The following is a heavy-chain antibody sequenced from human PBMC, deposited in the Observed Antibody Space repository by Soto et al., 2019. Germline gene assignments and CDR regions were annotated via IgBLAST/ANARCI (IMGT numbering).Heavy chain of an antibody. CDR3: ARDRGYDAHDYYYNAMDV. V-gene: IGHV3-21*01. CDR1: GFTFRTYT. CDR2: IRGFSPYT. Sequence: EVQLVESGGGLVKPGGSLRLSCISSGFTFRTYTMNWVRQAPGKGLEWVSGIRGFSPYTFYAESVKGRFTISRDNAKNSLYLHMNSLRAEDTAVYHCARDRGYDAHDYYYNAMDVWGQGTTVTVSS. D-gene: IGHD3-10*01. J-gene: IGHJ6*02.